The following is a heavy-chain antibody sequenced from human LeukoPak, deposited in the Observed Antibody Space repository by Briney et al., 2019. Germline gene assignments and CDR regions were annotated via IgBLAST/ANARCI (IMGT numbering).Heavy chain of an antibody. Sequence: SETLSLTCTVSGGSISSGSYYWSWIWQPAGKGLEWIGRIYTSGSTNYNPSLKSRVTISVDTSKNQFSLKLSSVTAADTAVYYCARHGVGITIFGVVADPIDYWGQGTLVTVSS. CDR1: GGSISSGSYY. CDR2: IYTSGST. J-gene: IGHJ4*02. V-gene: IGHV4-61*02. D-gene: IGHD3-3*01. CDR3: ARHGVGITIFGVVADPIDY.